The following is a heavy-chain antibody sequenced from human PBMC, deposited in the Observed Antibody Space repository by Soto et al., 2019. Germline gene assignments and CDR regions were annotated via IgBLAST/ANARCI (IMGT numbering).Heavy chain of an antibody. CDR1: GGSVSSGTYY. J-gene: IGHJ4*02. Sequence: QVQLQESGPGLVKPSETLSLTCTVSGGSVSSGTYYWSWIRQPPGKGLEWIGYIYYSGSTNYNPSPKSRVTLSLDTSKNQFSLKLSSVTAADTAVYYCARDLSCDYWGQGTLVTVSS. CDR2: IYYSGST. V-gene: IGHV4-61*01. CDR3: ARDLSCDY.